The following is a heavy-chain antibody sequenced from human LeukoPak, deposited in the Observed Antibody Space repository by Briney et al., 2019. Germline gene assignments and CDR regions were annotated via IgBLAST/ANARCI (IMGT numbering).Heavy chain of an antibody. CDR1: GFTFSSYG. CDR3: ARDPLGFGEVH. V-gene: IGHV3-33*01. D-gene: IGHD3-10*01. Sequence: GGSLRLSCAASGFTFSSYGMHWVRQAPGKGLEWVAVIWYDGSNEYYADSVKGRFTISRDNSKNALYLQMNSLRAEDTAEYYCARDPLGFGEVHWGQGTLVTVSS. CDR2: IWYDGSNE. J-gene: IGHJ4*02.